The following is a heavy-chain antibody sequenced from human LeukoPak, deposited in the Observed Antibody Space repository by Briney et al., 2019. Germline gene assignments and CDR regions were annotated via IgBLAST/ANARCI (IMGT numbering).Heavy chain of an antibody. CDR1: GYTFTGYY. J-gene: IGHJ4*02. D-gene: IGHD3-10*01. V-gene: IGHV1-46*01. CDR3: ARDAGRSYSTFVQ. Sequence: ASVKVSCKASGYTFTGYYMHWVRQAPGQGLEWMGIINPSGGSTSYAQKSQGRVTITADESTSTAYVELSSLRSEDTAVYYCARDAGRSYSTFVQWGQGTLVTVSS. CDR2: INPSGGST.